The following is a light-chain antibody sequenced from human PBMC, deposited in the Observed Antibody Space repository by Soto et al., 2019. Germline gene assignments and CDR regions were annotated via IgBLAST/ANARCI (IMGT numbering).Light chain of an antibody. CDR2: DVS. Sequence: QSALTQSASVSGSPGQWITISCTGTSSDVGGYNYVSWYQQHPGKAPKLIIYDVSNRPSGVSNRFSGSKSGNTASLTISGLQAEDEAYYYCSSQGVSCTLVFGGGTKVTV. V-gene: IGLV2-14*01. J-gene: IGLJ2*01. CDR3: SSQGVSCTLV. CDR1: SSDVGGYNY.